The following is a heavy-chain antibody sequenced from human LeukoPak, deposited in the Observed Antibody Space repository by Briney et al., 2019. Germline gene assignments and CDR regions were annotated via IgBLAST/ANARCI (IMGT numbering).Heavy chain of an antibody. CDR3: ARLTDYYDSSGYYRNYNWFDP. J-gene: IGHJ5*02. Sequence: GESLKISCKGSGYSFANDWIAWVRQMPGKGLEWMGIIYPGDSDTKYSPSFQGQVTISADKSINTAYLQWSSLTASDTAMYYCARLTDYYDSSGYYRNYNWFDPWGQGTLVTVSS. V-gene: IGHV5-51*01. D-gene: IGHD3-22*01. CDR2: IYPGDSDT. CDR1: GYSFANDW.